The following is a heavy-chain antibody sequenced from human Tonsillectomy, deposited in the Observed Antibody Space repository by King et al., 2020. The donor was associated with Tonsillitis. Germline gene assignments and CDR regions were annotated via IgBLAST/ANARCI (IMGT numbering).Heavy chain of an antibody. CDR2: ISSRSSTI. Sequence: VQLVESGGGLVQPGGSLRLSCAASGFTFSSYSMDWVRQAPGKGLEWVSYISSRSSTIYYADSVKGRFTISRDNAKNSLYLQMNSLRAEDTAVYYCAREGGITIFGVVPFDYWGQGTLVTVSS. CDR3: AREGGITIFGVVPFDY. J-gene: IGHJ4*02. D-gene: IGHD3-3*01. V-gene: IGHV3-48*01. CDR1: GFTFSSYS.